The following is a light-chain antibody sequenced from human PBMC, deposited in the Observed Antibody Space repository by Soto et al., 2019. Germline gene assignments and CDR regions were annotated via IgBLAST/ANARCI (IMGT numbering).Light chain of an antibody. CDR1: QSFSNN. Sequence: EIGLTQSPGTLSLSTGERATLSCRASQSFSNNYLAWYQQKPGQAPRLLIYGASTRATGVPARFSGSGSGTEFTLTISSLQSEDFAVYYCQQYTDLPLTFGGGTKVDI. CDR3: QQYTDLPLT. V-gene: IGKV3-15*01. J-gene: IGKJ4*01. CDR2: GAS.